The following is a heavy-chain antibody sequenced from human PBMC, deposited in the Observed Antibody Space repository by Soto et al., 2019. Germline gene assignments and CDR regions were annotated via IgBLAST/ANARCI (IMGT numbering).Heavy chain of an antibody. CDR2: IKQDGSES. CDR3: TSACYIGP. J-gene: IGHJ5*02. Sequence: PGGSLRLPCAASGFTFSNYWMSWVRQAPGKGLEWVANIKQDGSESNYADSVKGRFTTSRDNAENSLYLQMTSLRAEDTAVYYCTSACYIGPWGQGTLVTVSS. CDR1: GFTFSNYW. D-gene: IGHD2-2*02. V-gene: IGHV3-7*01.